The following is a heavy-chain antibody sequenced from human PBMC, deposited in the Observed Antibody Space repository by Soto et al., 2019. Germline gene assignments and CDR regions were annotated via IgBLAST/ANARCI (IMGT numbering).Heavy chain of an antibody. V-gene: IGHV4-38-2*01. CDR2: IYHSGST. D-gene: IGHD3-10*01. CDR3: ARLRGRTYSHYYFDY. CDR1: AYSISSDYY. J-gene: IGHJ4*01. Sequence: SETLSLTCAVSAYSISSDYYWGWIRQPPGMGLEWIGTIYHSGSTYYNPSLKSRLTISVDTSKNQFSLKLTSVTAADTAVYYCARLRGRTYSHYYFDYWGRGTLVTISS.